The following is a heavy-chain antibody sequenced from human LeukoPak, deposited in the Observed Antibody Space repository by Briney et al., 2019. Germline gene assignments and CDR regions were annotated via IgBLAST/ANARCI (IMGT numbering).Heavy chain of an antibody. CDR1: GGSFSGYY. CDR3: ARARHGYIYGYRPNELGHFFDY. V-gene: IGHV4-34*01. J-gene: IGHJ4*02. Sequence: SETLSLTCAVYGGSFSGYYWSWIRQPPGKGLECIGEIHHSGSTNYNPSLKSRVTLSVDTSKNQFSLKLSSVTAADTAVYYCARARHGYIYGYRPNELGHFFDYWGQGTLVTVSS. D-gene: IGHD5-18*01. CDR2: IHHSGST.